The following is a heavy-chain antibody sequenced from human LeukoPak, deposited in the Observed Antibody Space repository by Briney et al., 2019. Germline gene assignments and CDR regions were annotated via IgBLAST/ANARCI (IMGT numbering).Heavy chain of an antibody. CDR2: ISSSSSHI. J-gene: IGHJ5*01. D-gene: IGHD2-21*02. V-gene: IGHV3-21*01. Sequence: AGGSLRLSCAASGFTFDDYGMSWVRQAPGKGLEWVSSISSSSSHISYADSVKGRFTISRDNAKNSLYLQMNSLRAEDTAVYYCAKSDGYGLIDSWGQGTLVTVSS. CDR3: AKSDGYGLIDS. CDR1: GFTFDDYG.